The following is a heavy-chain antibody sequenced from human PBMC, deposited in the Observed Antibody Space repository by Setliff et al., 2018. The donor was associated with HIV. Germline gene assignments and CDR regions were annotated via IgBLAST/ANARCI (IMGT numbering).Heavy chain of an antibody. J-gene: IGHJ4*02. D-gene: IGHD3-16*02. CDR3: ARGGGYSCSDRQPFDF. Sequence: SETLSLTCAVSGDSLTTGGAFWSWVRQPAGKALEWIGHIYVSRSTMYNPFLKSRVTISLDRSNNQFSLNLTSLTAADTAVYFCARGGGYSCSDRQPFDFWGQGRQVTVSS. V-gene: IGHV4-61*09. CDR2: IYVSRST. CDR1: GDSLTTGGAF.